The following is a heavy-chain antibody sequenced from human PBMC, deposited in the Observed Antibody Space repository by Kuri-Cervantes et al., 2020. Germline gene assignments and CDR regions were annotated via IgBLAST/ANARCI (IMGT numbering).Heavy chain of an antibody. CDR2: ISSSSSYI. J-gene: IGHJ4*02. D-gene: IGHD2-15*01. CDR1: GFTFSSYS. Sequence: GESLKISCAASGFTFSSYSMNWVRQAPGKGLEWVSSISSSSSYIYYADSVKGRFTISRDNAKNSLYLQMNSLRAEDTAVYYCARDGRYCSGGNCYSGFDYWGQGTLVTVSS. V-gene: IGHV3-21*01. CDR3: ARDGRYCSGGNCYSGFDY.